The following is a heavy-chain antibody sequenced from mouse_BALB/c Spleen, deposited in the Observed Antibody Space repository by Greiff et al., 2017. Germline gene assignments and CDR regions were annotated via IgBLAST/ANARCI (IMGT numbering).Heavy chain of an antibody. J-gene: IGHJ2*01. CDR2: IWTGGGT. CDR3: VRERTYFDD. Sequence: QVQLQQSGPGLVAPSQSLSITCTVSGFSLTSYDISWIRQPPGKGLEWLGVIWTGGGTNYNSAFMSRLSISKDNSKSQVFLKMNSLQTDDTAIYYCVRERTYFDDWGQGTTLTVSS. CDR1: GFSLTSYD. V-gene: IGHV2-9-2*01.